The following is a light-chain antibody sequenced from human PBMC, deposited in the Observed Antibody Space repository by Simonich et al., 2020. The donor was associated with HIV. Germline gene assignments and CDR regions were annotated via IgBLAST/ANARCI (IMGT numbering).Light chain of an antibody. V-gene: IGKV1-NL1*01. Sequence: IQLTQSPSFLSASVGGRVTITCRASQGLSSYLAWYQQKPGKAPKLLLYAASGLESGFPSRFSGSGSGTDYTLTISSLQPEDFATYYCQQYSSTPLTFGGGTKVEIK. CDR2: AAS. CDR3: QQYSSTPLT. J-gene: IGKJ4*01. CDR1: QGLSSY.